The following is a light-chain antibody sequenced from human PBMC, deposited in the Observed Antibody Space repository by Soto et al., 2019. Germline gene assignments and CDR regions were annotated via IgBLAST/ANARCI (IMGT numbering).Light chain of an antibody. V-gene: IGKV3-20*01. CDR3: QQYNSSPPMYT. CDR2: GAS. CDR1: QSITSSY. J-gene: IGKJ2*01. Sequence: VLTQSPVTLSLSPGDRATLSCRTSQSITSSYLAWYQQRPGQAPMLLIYGASSRATGIPDRFSGSGSGTDFTLTISRLEPEDFAVYYCQQYNSSPPMYTFGRGTKLEIK.